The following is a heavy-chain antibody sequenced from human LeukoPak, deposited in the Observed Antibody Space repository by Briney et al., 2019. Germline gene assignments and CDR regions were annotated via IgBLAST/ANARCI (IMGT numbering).Heavy chain of an antibody. Sequence: PSETLSLTCTVSGGSISSYYWSWIRQPPGKGLEWIGYIYYSGSTNYNPSLKSRVTISVDTSKNQFSLKLSSVTAADTAVYYCARGGLAVAGTIYYYGMDVWGQGTTVTVSS. J-gene: IGHJ6*02. CDR1: GGSISSYY. D-gene: IGHD6-19*01. CDR2: IYYSGST. V-gene: IGHV4-59*01. CDR3: ARGGLAVAGTIYYYGMDV.